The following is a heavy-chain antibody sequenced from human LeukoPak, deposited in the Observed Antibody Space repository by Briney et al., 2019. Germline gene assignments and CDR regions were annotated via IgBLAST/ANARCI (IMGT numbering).Heavy chain of an antibody. V-gene: IGHV1-46*01. J-gene: IGHJ5*02. CDR3: ARDTPERGQFYDSSGYPNLFAP. Sequence: GASVEVSCKASGYTFTSYYMHWVRQAPGQGLEWMGIINPSGGSTSYAQKFQGRVTMTRDMSTSTVYMELRSLRSEDTAVYYCARDTPERGQFYDSSGYPNLFAPWGQGTLVTVSS. CDR2: INPSGGST. CDR1: GYTFTSYY. D-gene: IGHD3-22*01.